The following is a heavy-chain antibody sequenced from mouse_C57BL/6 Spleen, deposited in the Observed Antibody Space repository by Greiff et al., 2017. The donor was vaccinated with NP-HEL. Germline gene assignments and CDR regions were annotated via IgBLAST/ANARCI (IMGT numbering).Heavy chain of an antibody. V-gene: IGHV5-9-1*02. D-gene: IGHD1-1*01. Sequence: EVKLMESGEGLVKPGGSLKLSCAASGFTFSSYAMSWVRQTPEKRLEWVAYISSGGDYIYYADTVKGRFPISRDNARNTLYLQMSSLKSEDTAMYYCTRALRSFDYWGQGTTLTVSS. J-gene: IGHJ2*01. CDR3: TRALRSFDY. CDR2: ISSGGDYI. CDR1: GFTFSSYA.